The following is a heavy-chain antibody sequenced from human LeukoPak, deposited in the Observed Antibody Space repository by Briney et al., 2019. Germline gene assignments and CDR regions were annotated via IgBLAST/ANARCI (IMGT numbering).Heavy chain of an antibody. CDR3: AAGGYFDLVDY. CDR2: IVVGSGNT. CDR1: VCIHSSYF. D-gene: IGHD3-9*01. Sequence: SVKVPCQASVCIHSSYFVQGVGRPRGQRLEWMGRIVVGSGNTNYAQKFQERVTITRDMSTSTAYMELSSLRSEDTAVYYCAAGGYFDLVDYWGQGTLVTVSS. J-gene: IGHJ4*02. V-gene: IGHV1-58*01.